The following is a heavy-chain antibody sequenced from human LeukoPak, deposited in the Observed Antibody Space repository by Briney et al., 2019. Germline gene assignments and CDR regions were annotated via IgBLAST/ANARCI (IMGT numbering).Heavy chain of an antibody. CDR3: ARGGFLKVDY. CDR2: INHSGST. V-gene: IGHV4-34*01. Sequence: PSETLSLTCAVYGGSFSGYYWSWIRQPPGKGLEWIGEINHSGSTNYNPSLKRRVTISVDTSKNQFSLNLSSVTAADTAVYYCARGGFLKVDYWGQGTLVTVSS. CDR1: GGSFSGYY. J-gene: IGHJ4*02. D-gene: IGHD3-3*01.